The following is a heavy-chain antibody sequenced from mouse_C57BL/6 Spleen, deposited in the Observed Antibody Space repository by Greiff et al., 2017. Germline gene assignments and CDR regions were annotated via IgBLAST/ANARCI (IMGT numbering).Heavy chain of an antibody. D-gene: IGHD1-1*01. CDR1: GFTFTDYY. CDR2: IRNKANGYST. Sequence: EVKLMESGGGLVQPGGSLSLSCAASGFTFTDYYMSWVRQPPGKALEWLGFIRNKANGYSTASSASVQGRFTISRDNSKSVLYLQIDALRAEDSATYYCARYRHDGSSLYYNAMDYWGQGTSVTVSA. V-gene: IGHV7-3*01. CDR3: ARYRHDGSSLYYNAMDY. J-gene: IGHJ4*01.